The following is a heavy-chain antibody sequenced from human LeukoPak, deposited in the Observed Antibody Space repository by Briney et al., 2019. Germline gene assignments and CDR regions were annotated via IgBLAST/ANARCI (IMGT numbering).Heavy chain of an antibody. Sequence: GGSLRLSCAASGFTISSKYMSWIRQAPGKGLEWVSIIFSGGSMHYADSVKGRFTISRDNSKNTLYLQLNSLRVEDTAMYYCARDDYDSSGYYPYNWFDPWGQGTLVTVSS. CDR2: IFSGGSM. V-gene: IGHV3-66*01. D-gene: IGHD3-22*01. CDR1: GFTISSKY. CDR3: ARDDYDSSGYYPYNWFDP. J-gene: IGHJ5*02.